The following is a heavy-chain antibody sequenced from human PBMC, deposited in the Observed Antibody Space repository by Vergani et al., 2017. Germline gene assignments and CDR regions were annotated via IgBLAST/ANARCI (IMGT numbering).Heavy chain of an antibody. V-gene: IGHV1-2*04. CDR2: INPNSGGT. Sequence: QVQLVQSGAEVKKPGASVKVSCKASGYTFTGYYMHWVRQAPGQGLEWMGWINPNSGGTNYAQKFQGWITMTRDTSISTAYMELSRLRSDDTAVYYCARANSAVTTGNGMDVWGQGTTVTVSS. CDR1: GYTFTGYY. J-gene: IGHJ6*02. D-gene: IGHD4-17*01. CDR3: ARANSAVTTGNGMDV.